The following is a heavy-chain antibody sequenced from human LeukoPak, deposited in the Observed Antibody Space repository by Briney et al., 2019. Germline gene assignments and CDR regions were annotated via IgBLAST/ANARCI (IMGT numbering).Heavy chain of an antibody. J-gene: IGHJ4*02. CDR1: GFTFNTHA. V-gene: IGHV3-33*08. CDR3: ARDRHMYYFDC. Sequence: GGSLRLSCAASGFTFNTHAMHWVRQAPGKGLEWVAVIWYDGSNKYYADSVKGRFTISRDNSKNTLYLQMNSLRAEDTAVYYCARDRHMYYFDCWGQGTLVTVSS. CDR2: IWYDGSNK. D-gene: IGHD2-21*01.